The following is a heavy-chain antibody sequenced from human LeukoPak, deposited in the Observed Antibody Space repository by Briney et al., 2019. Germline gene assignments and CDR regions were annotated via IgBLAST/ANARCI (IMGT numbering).Heavy chain of an antibody. CDR3: AIEKVDTAMVQTGDY. Sequence: PGRSLRLSCAASGFTFSSYAMHWVRQAPGKWLEWVAVISYDGSNKYYADSVKGRFTISRDNSKNTLYLQMNSLRAEDTAVYYCAIEKVDTAMVQTGDYWGQGTLVTVSS. J-gene: IGHJ4*02. D-gene: IGHD5-18*01. CDR1: GFTFSSYA. V-gene: IGHV3-30-3*01. CDR2: ISYDGSNK.